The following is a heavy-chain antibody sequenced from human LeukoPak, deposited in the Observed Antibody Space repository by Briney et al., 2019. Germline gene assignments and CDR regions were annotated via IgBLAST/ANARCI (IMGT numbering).Heavy chain of an antibody. CDR3: ARDRYSTLYYYFLDY. CDR1: GFTFSSYS. J-gene: IGHJ4*02. Sequence: PGGSLRLSCAASGFTFSSYSMNWVRQAPGKGLEWVSYISSSSSTIYYADSVKGRFTISRDNAKNSLYLQMNSLRAEDTAVYYCARDRYSTLYYYFLDYRGQGTLVTVSS. CDR2: ISSSSSTI. V-gene: IGHV3-48*01. D-gene: IGHD2/OR15-2a*01.